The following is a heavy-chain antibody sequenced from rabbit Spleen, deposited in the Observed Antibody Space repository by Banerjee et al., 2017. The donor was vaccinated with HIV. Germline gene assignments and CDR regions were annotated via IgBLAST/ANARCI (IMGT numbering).Heavy chain of an antibody. CDR2: IHAGSSGVT. V-gene: IGHV1S40*01. J-gene: IGHJ4*01. D-gene: IGHD8-1*01. CDR1: GFSFSNNYY. CDR3: ARDAGRGDYIDGVFNL. Sequence: QSLEESGGDLVKPGASLTLTCTASGFSFSNNYYMCWVRQAPGKGLEWIACIHAGSSGVTYYANWAKGRFTISKTSSTTVTLQMTSLTAADTATYFCARDAGRGDYIDGVFNLWGPGTLVTVS.